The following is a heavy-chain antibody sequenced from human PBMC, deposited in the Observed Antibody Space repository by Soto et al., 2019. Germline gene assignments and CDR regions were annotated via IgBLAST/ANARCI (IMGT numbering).Heavy chain of an antibody. CDR2: ISGSGGST. V-gene: IGHV3-23*01. CDR3: AKNIVATIWGYYYYMDV. Sequence: GGSLRLSCAASGFTFSSYAMSWVRQAPGKGLEWVSAISGSGGSTYYADSVKGRFTISRDNSKNTLYLQMSSLRAEDTAVYYCAKNIVATIWGYYYYMDVWGKGTTVTVSS. D-gene: IGHD5-12*01. CDR1: GFTFSSYA. J-gene: IGHJ6*03.